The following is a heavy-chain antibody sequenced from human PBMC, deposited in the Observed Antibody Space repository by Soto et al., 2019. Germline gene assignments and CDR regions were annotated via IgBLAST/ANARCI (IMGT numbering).Heavy chain of an antibody. CDR1: GFTFSSYA. Sequence: GGSLRLSCAASGFTFSSYAMSWVRQAPGKGLEWVSAISGSGGSTYYADSVKGRFTISRDNPKNTLYLQMNSQRAEDTAVYYCAKSSRRDIVVVVAATPVDYFDYWGQGTLVTVSS. D-gene: IGHD2-15*01. CDR2: ISGSGGST. J-gene: IGHJ4*02. CDR3: AKSSRRDIVVVVAATPVDYFDY. V-gene: IGHV3-23*01.